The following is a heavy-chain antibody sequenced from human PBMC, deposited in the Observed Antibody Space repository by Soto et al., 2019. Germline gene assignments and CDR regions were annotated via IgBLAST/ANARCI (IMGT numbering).Heavy chain of an antibody. J-gene: IGHJ3*01. D-gene: IGHD2-8*02. CDR3: VRRASGPFDV. CDR1: GVSISSSDW. V-gene: IGHV4-4*02. Sequence: PSETLSLTCAVSGVSISSSDWWSWVRQPPGKELEWIGEIYYSGNTNYSPSLESRVTMSVDKSKNQFSLKLTSVTAADTAVYYCVRRASGPFDVWGQGTMVTVSS. CDR2: IYYSGNT.